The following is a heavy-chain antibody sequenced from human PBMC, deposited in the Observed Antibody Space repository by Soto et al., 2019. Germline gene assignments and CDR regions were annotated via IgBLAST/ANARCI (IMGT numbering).Heavy chain of an antibody. CDR1: GFTFSSYG. CDR3: AKDKLLYFDY. CDR2: ISYDGSNK. J-gene: IGHJ4*02. V-gene: IGHV3-30*18. Sequence: QVQLVESGGGVVQPGRSLRLSCAASGFTFSSYGMHWVRQAPGKGLEWVAVISYDGSNKYYADSVKGRFTISRDNSKNTLYLQMNSLRAEDTAVYYCAKDKLLYFDYWGQETLVTVSS.